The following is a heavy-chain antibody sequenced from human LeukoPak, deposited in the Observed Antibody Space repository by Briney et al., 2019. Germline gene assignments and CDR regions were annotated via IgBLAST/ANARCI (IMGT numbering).Heavy chain of an antibody. Sequence: SETLSLTCTVSGGSISSYYWSWIRQPPWKGLEWIGYIYYSGSTNYNPSLKSRVTISVDTSKNQFSLKLSSVTAADTAVYYCARDGYYDFWSGYNYGMDVWGQGTTVTVSS. J-gene: IGHJ6*02. CDR1: GGSISSYY. V-gene: IGHV4-59*01. CDR3: ARDGYYDFWSGYNYGMDV. CDR2: IYYSGST. D-gene: IGHD3-3*01.